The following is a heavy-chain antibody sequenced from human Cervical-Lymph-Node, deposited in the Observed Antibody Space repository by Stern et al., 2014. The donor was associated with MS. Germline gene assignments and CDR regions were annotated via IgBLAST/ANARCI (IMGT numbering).Heavy chain of an antibody. CDR1: GYSFTAHW. CDR3: TRPSDVSGYYGXXFDL. D-gene: IGHD3-22*01. V-gene: IGHV5-51*01. CDR2: IYPRDSDT. Sequence: EVQLVQSGAEVKKPGESLRISCQGFGYSFTAHWIGWVRETPGRGLEWMGIIYPRDSDTKYSPSFQGHVTISVDKSINTAYLQWSSLKASDTALYYCTRPSDVSGYYGXXFDLWGRXTQVTVSS. J-gene: IGHJ2*01.